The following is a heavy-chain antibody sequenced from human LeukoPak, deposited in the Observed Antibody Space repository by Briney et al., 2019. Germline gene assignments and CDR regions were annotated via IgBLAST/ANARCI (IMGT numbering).Heavy chain of an antibody. J-gene: IGHJ2*01. V-gene: IGHV1-46*01. D-gene: IGHD3-22*01. CDR3: ARDPRLSSGYSTGILWYFDL. CDR1: GYTFTNYY. CDR2: INPNGGGT. Sequence: ASVKVSCKASGYTFTNYYMNWVPQAPGQRLEWMKIINPNGGGTTYAQKFQGRVTMTRDTSTSTVYMELSSLSSEDTAVYFCARDPRLSSGYSTGILWYFDLWGRGTLVTVSS.